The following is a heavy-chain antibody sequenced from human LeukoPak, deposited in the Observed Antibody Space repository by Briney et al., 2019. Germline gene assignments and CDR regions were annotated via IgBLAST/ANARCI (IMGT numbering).Heavy chain of an antibody. CDR3: ARVTGAYYDSSGYLDY. V-gene: IGHV1-18*01. CDR1: GYTFTSYG. CDR2: ISAYNGNT. J-gene: IGHJ4*02. Sequence: ASVKVSCKASGYTFTSYGISWVRQAPGQGLEWMGWISAYNGNTNYAQKLQGRVTMTTDTSTSTAYMELRSLRSDDTAVYYCARVTGAYYDSSGYLDYRGQGTLVTVSS. D-gene: IGHD3-22*01.